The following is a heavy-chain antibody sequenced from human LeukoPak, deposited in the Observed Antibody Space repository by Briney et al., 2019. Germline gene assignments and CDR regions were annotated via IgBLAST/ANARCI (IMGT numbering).Heavy chain of an antibody. V-gene: IGHV3-23*01. Sequence: PGGSLRLSCAASGFTFSNHAMTWVPQAPAKVLEWVSPISCCGGSRYYADSVKGRLTISRDNYKNPLYLQMNSLRAEDTAVYYCAKVGYCRSNSPSWCLDPWGQGTLVTVS. CDR1: GFTFSNHA. J-gene: IGHJ5*02. CDR3: AKVGYCRSNSPSWCLDP. CDR2: ISCCGGSR. D-gene: IGHD2-2*01.